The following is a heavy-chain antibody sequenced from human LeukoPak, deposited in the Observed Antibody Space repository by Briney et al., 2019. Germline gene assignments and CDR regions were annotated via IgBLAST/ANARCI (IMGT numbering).Heavy chain of an antibody. CDR1: GFTFSSYG. Sequence: GGSLRLSCAASGFTFSSYGMHWVRQAPGKGLEWVAFIRYDGSNKYYADSVKGRFTISRDNSKNTLYLQMNSLRAEDTAVYYCARGYSSSWYDGGVFDYWGQGTLVTVSS. V-gene: IGHV3-30*02. J-gene: IGHJ4*02. CDR3: ARGYSSSWYDGGVFDY. D-gene: IGHD6-13*01. CDR2: IRYDGSNK.